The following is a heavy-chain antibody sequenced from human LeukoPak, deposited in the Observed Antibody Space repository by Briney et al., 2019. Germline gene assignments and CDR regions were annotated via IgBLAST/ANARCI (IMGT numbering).Heavy chain of an antibody. V-gene: IGHV4-4*07. D-gene: IGHD3-22*01. CDR3: ARSPYDSSGYYVIFDY. Sequence: SETLSLTCTVSGGSISSYYWSWIRQTAGKGLEWIGRIYTSGSTNYNPSLKSRVTMSVDTSKNQFSLKLSSVTAADTAVYYCARSPYDSSGYYVIFDYWGQGTLVTVSS. CDR2: IYTSGST. CDR1: GGSISSYY. J-gene: IGHJ4*02.